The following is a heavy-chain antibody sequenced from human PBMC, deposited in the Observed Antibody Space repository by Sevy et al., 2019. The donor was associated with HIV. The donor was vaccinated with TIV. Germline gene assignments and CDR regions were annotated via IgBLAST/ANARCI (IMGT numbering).Heavy chain of an antibody. V-gene: IGHV3-21*01. Sequence: GGSLRLSCAASGFTFSSYSMNWVRQAPGKGLEWVSSISSSSYIYYADSVKGRFTISRDNAKNSLYLQMNSLRAEDTAVYYCARGPPNYDILTGSYMGAFDIWGQGTMVTVSS. CDR2: ISSSSYI. CDR3: ARGPPNYDILTGSYMGAFDI. J-gene: IGHJ3*02. CDR1: GFTFSSYS. D-gene: IGHD3-9*01.